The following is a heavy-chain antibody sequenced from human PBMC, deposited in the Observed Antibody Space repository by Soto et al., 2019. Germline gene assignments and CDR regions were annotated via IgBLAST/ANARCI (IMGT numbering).Heavy chain of an antibody. CDR1: GGSISSYY. D-gene: IGHD3-10*01. CDR2: IFYSGST. CDR3: ARYGSGSYYTHNFDY. V-gene: IGHV4-59*01. J-gene: IGHJ4*02. Sequence: QVQLQESGPGLVKPSETLSLTCTVSGGSISSYYWSWIRQPPGKGLEWIGYIFYSGSTNYNPSLKSRVTISVDTSKNQCSLKLSSVTAADTAVYYCARYGSGSYYTHNFDYWGQGTLVTVSS.